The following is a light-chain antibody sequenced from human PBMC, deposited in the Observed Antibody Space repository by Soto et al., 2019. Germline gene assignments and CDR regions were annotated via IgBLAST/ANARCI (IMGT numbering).Light chain of an antibody. CDR2: GAS. CDR1: QSVSSY. CDR3: QQYNNWPRT. J-gene: IGKJ1*01. Sequence: EIVMTQSPATLSVSPGERATLSCRASQSVSSYLAWYQQKPGQAPRLLLYGASTRATGIPARFSGSGSGTKFTLTISSLQSEDFAVYYCQQYNNWPRTFGQGTKV. V-gene: IGKV3-15*01.